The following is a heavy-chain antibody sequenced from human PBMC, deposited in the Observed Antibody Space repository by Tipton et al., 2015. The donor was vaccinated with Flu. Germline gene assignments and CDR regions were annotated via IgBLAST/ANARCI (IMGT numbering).Heavy chain of an antibody. Sequence: TLSLTCTIYGDSISSRYYWGWIRQPPGKGLEWIGNIYRTGSTYHNPSLRSRVTMSVDTSNNQFSLKVFSVTAADTAVYYCARDPSLGMPDYFDYWGQGTLVTASS. D-gene: IGHD2-2*01. CDR2: IYRTGST. J-gene: IGHJ4*02. CDR3: ARDPSLGMPDYFDY. CDR1: GDSISSRYY. V-gene: IGHV4-38-2*02.